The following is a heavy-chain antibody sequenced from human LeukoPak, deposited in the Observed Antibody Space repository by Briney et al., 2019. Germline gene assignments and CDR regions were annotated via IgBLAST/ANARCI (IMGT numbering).Heavy chain of an antibody. CDR2: ITSSSSIM. CDR3: ARYSYGSLDY. J-gene: IGHJ4*02. Sequence: GGSLRLSCAASGFTVSSNYMSWVRQVPGKGLEWVSYITSSSSIMSYADSVKGRFTISRDNARNSLFLQMNSLRDEDTAVYYCARYSYGSLDYWGQGTLVTVSS. D-gene: IGHD5-18*01. CDR1: GFTVSSNY. V-gene: IGHV3-48*02.